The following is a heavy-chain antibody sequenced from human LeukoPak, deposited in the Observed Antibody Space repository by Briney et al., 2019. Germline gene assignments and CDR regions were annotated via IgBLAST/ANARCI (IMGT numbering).Heavy chain of an antibody. CDR1: GGSISSYY. CDR2: IYYSGTT. J-gene: IGHJ4*02. Sequence: SETLSLTCSVSGGSISSYYWSWIRQSPGKGLEWIGYIYYSGTTNYNPSLKSRVTISVDTSKNQFTLKLSSVTAADTAVYYCARDSGGPDSHFHYWGQGTLVTVSS. V-gene: IGHV4-59*01. D-gene: IGHD1-14*01. CDR3: ARDSGGPDSHFHY.